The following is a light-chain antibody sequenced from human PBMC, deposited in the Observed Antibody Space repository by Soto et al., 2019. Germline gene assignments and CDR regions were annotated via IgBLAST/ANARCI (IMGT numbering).Light chain of an antibody. CDR1: QGVNSY. J-gene: IGKJ4*01. CDR2: TAS. Sequence: DIQLTQSPSFLSASVGDRVTVTCRASQGVNSYLAWYQQKPGKAPQLLIYTASTLQSGVPSRFSGSGSGTEFTLTITSLQTEDFAAYYCQQLYTYPLTFGGGTNVEIK. V-gene: IGKV1-9*01. CDR3: QQLYTYPLT.